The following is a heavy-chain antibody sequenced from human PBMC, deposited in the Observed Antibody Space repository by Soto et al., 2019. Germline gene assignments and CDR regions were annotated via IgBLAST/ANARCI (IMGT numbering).Heavy chain of an antibody. V-gene: IGHV3-15*07. CDR1: GFTFSNAW. CDR2: IKSKTDGGTT. CDR3: TTADTYYDILTGYYTPYYYGMDV. D-gene: IGHD3-9*01. Sequence: GGSLRLSCAASGFTFSNAWMNWVRQAPGKGLEWVGRIKSKTDGGTTDYAAPVKGRFTISRDDSKNTLYLQMNSLKTEDTAVYYCTTADTYYDILTGYYTPYYYGMDVWGQGTTVTVSS. J-gene: IGHJ6*02.